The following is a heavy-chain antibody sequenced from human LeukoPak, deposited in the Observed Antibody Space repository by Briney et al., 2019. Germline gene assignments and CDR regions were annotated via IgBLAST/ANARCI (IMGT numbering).Heavy chain of an antibody. D-gene: IGHD3-22*01. CDR1: GGTVSSYA. V-gene: IGHV1-69*04. J-gene: IGHJ4*02. Sequence: GSSVKVSCKASGGTVSSYAISWVRQAPGQGLECMGGIIPILGIANYAQKFQGRVTITADKSTSTAYMELSSLRSEDTAVYYCARDYYYDSSGQGLDYWAREPWSPSPQ. CDR2: IIPILGIA. CDR3: ARDYYYDSSGQGLDY.